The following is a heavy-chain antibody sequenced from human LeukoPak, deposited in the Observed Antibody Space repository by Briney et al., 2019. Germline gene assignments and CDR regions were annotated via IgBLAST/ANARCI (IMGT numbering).Heavy chain of an antibody. CDR3: TRYCSSTSCQFDC. V-gene: IGHV3-49*04. CDR2: IRSKAYGGAT. D-gene: IGHD2-2*01. J-gene: IGHJ4*02. CDR1: GFTFGDYA. Sequence: PGRSLRLSCTASGFTFGDYAMSWVRQAPGKGLEWVGFIRSKAYGGATEYAASVKGRFTISRDDSKSIAYLQMNSLKTEDTAVYYCTRYCSSTSCQFDCWGQGTLVTVSS.